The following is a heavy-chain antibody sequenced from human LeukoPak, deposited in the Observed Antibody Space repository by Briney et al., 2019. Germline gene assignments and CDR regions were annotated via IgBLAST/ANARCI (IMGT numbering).Heavy chain of an antibody. CDR3: ARTSLRGTTGGDY. V-gene: IGHV1-3*01. D-gene: IGHD1-1*01. J-gene: IGHJ4*02. CDR1: GYTFTSYA. CDR2: INAGNGNT. Sequence: GASVKVSCKASGYTFTSYAMHWVRQAPGQRLEWMGWINAGNGNTKYSQKFQDRVTITRDTSASTAYMELSSLRSEDTAVYYCARTSLRGTTGGDYWGQGTLVTVTS.